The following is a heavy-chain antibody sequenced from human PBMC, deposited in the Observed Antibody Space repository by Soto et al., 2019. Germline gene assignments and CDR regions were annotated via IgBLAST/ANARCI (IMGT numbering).Heavy chain of an antibody. J-gene: IGHJ4*02. V-gene: IGHV1-18*01. CDR2: ISAYSGNT. CDR3: ARLSGYDFLDY. Sequence: ASVKVSCKASGYTFTSFGISWVRQAPGQGLEWMGWISAYSGNTNYAQNLQGRITMTTETSTSTASMELRSLRSDDTAVYYCARLSGYDFLDYWGQGTLVTVSS. D-gene: IGHD5-12*01. CDR1: GYTFTSFG.